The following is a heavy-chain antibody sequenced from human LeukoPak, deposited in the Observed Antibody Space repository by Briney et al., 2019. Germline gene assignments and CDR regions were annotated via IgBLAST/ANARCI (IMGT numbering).Heavy chain of an antibody. CDR1: GYTFTSYA. Sequence: ASVKVSCKASGYTFTSYALNWVRQAPGQGLEWMGWINTNTGNPTYAQGFTGRFVFSSDTSVSTAYLQISSLKAEDTAVYYCARVVPAATNWFDPWGQGTLVTVSS. V-gene: IGHV7-4-1*02. D-gene: IGHD2-2*01. CDR2: INTNTGNP. CDR3: ARVVPAATNWFDP. J-gene: IGHJ5*02.